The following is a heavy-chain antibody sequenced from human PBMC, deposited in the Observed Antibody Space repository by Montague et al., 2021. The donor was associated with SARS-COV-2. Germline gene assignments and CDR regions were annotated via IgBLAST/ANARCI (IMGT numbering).Heavy chain of an antibody. Sequence: PALVKPTQTLTLTCTFSGFSITTSTMGVGWIRQPPGKALEWLALIYWGDEKRFSPSLKSRLTITKDTFKDQVVLRMINMDPVDTATYYCVHYASGSHCYGMDVWGQGTTVTVSS. V-gene: IGHV2-5*02. D-gene: IGHD3-10*01. CDR2: IYWGDEK. CDR1: GFSITTSTMG. CDR3: VHYASGSHCYGMDV. J-gene: IGHJ6*02.